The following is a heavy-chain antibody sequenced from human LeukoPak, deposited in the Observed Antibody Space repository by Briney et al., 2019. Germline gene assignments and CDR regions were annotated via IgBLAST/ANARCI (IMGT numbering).Heavy chain of an antibody. CDR3: TRLAGGYSYFDY. CDR2: IRSKAYGGTT. Sequence: GGSLRLSCTASGFTFGDYAMSWVRQAPGKGLEWVGFIRSKAYGGTTEYAASVKGRFTISRDDSKSIAYLQMNSLKTEDTAVYYCTRLAGGYSYFDYWGQGTLVTVSS. J-gene: IGHJ4*02. CDR1: GFTFGDYA. D-gene: IGHD5-12*01. V-gene: IGHV3-49*04.